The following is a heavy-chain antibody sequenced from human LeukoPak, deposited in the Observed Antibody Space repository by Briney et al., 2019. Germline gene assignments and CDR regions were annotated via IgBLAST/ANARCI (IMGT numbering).Heavy chain of an antibody. Sequence: PGGSLRLSCAASGFTFSSYAMSWVRQAPGKGLEWVSAISGSGGSTYYADSVKGRFTISRDNSKNPLYLQMNSLRAEDTAVYYCAKDGYDYDYYYLDVWGKGTTVTVSS. D-gene: IGHD1-1*01. V-gene: IGHV3-23*01. CDR3: AKDGYDYDYYYLDV. CDR1: GFTFSSYA. CDR2: ISGSGGST. J-gene: IGHJ6*03.